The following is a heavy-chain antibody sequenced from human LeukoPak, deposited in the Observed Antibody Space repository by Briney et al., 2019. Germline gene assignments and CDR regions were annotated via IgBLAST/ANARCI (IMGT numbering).Heavy chain of an antibody. Sequence: GGSLRLSCAASGFTFSIHWMHWVRQAPGKGLLWVSRLNNDGSSTSYADSVKGRFTISRDNAKNTLSLLMNNLRAEDTAVYYCARDVANAFDIWGQGTMVTVSS. V-gene: IGHV3-74*01. CDR2: LNNDGSST. CDR1: GFTFSIHW. D-gene: IGHD2-21*01. CDR3: ARDVANAFDI. J-gene: IGHJ3*02.